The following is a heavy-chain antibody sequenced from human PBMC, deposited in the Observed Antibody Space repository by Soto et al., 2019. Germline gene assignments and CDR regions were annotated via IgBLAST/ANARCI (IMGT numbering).Heavy chain of an antibody. D-gene: IGHD1-26*01. Sequence: SVKVSCKASGGTFSSYAISWVRQAPGQGLEWMGGIIPIFGTANYAQKFQGRVTITADESTSTAYMELSSLRSEDTAGYYCASSDGGRYLDEWGQGTLVTVPS. V-gene: IGHV1-69*13. CDR3: ASSDGGRYLDE. CDR1: GGTFSSYA. CDR2: IIPIFGTA. J-gene: IGHJ4*02.